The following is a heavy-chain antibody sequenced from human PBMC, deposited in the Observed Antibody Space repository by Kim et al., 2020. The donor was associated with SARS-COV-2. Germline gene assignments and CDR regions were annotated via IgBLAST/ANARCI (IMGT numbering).Heavy chain of an antibody. CDR2: IKQDGIDK. CDR3: ARDHRGYFDY. V-gene: IGHV3-7*01. Sequence: GGSLRLSCAASGFTFSNYWISWVRQVAGKGLEWVANIKQDGIDKYYVDSVKGRFTISRDNAKNSLYLQMNSLRVEDTAVYYCARDHRGYFDYWGQGTLVTVSS. CDR1: GFTFSNYW. J-gene: IGHJ4*02.